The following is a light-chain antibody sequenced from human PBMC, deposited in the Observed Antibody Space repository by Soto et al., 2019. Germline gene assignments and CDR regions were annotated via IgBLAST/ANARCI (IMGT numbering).Light chain of an antibody. CDR1: SSNIGKNY. V-gene: IGLV1-51*01. CDR2: DND. J-gene: IGLJ2*01. CDR3: GTWDSSLSAVV. Sequence: QSVLTQPPSVSAAPGQKVTISCSGSSSNIGKNYVSWYQQLPGTAPKLLIYDNDKRPSGIPDRLSGSKSGTSATLGITGLQTGDEADYYCGTWDSSLSAVVFGGGTKVTVL.